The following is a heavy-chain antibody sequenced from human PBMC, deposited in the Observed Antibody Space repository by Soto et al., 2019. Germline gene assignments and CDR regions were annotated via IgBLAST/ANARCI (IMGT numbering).Heavy chain of an antibody. CDR3: ITLYSSSDRGDDAFDI. J-gene: IGHJ3*02. CDR1: GFTFSSYA. V-gene: IGHV3-23*01. Sequence: PGGSLRLSCAASGFTFSSYAMSWVRQAPGKGQEWVSAISGSGGSTYYADTVKGRFTISRDNSKNTLYLQMNSLRAEDTALFYCITLYSSSDRGDDAFDIWGQGTMVTVSS. CDR2: ISGSGGST. D-gene: IGHD6-6*01.